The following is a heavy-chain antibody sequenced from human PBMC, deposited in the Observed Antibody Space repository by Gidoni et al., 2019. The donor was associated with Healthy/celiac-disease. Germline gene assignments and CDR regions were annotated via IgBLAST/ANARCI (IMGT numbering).Heavy chain of an antibody. CDR1: GGSISSSSFY. CDR3: ARLVGATFDY. D-gene: IGHD1-26*01. Sequence: QLQLQESGPGLVKPSETLSLTCTASGGSISSSSFYWGWIRQPPGKGLEWIGSIYYSGSTHYNPSLKSRVTISVDTSKNQFSLKLSSVTAADTAVYYCARLVGATFDYWGQGTLVTVSS. CDR2: IYYSGST. V-gene: IGHV4-39*01. J-gene: IGHJ4*02.